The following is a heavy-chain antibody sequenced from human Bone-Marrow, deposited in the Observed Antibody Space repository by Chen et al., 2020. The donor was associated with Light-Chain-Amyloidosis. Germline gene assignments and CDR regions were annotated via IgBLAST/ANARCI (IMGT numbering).Heavy chain of an antibody. V-gene: IGHV3-30*03. Sequence: QVQLVESGGGVVQPGRSLRLSCAASGFTFSSYGMHWVRPAPGKGLEWVAVVSYDRTKKYYSDSVKGRFTISRDNSRNTLFLQMNSLRAEDTAVYYCARTSSGSYSVEHWGQGTLVTVSS. CDR2: VSYDRTKK. CDR3: ARTSSGSYSVEH. D-gene: IGHD1-26*01. J-gene: IGHJ1*01. CDR1: GFTFSSYG.